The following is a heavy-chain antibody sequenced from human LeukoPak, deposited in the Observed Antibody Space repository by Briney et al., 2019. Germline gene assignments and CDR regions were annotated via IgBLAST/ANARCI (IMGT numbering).Heavy chain of an antibody. CDR2: INPNSGGT. V-gene: IGHV1-2*06. J-gene: IGHJ4*02. Sequence: ASVKVSCKASGYTFTGYYMHWVRQAPGQGLEWMGRINPNSGGTNYAQKFQGRVTMTRDTSISTAYMELSRLRSDDTAVYYCARGTIAMAGILDCWGQGTLVTVSS. CDR1: GYTFTGYY. D-gene: IGHD6-19*01. CDR3: ARGTIAMAGILDC.